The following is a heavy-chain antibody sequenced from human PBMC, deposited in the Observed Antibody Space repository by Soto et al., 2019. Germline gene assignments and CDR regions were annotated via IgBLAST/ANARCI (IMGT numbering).Heavy chain of an antibody. Sequence: SETLSLTCAVSGGSITNSIWWSWVRQPPGKGLEWIGEIYHTGSTTYNPSLKSRLSISVDKSKNQISLNLRSVTAADTAVYYCASEIRNYREYYFGYWGPGTLVTVSS. V-gene: IGHV4-4*02. CDR2: IYHTGST. D-gene: IGHD1-7*01. J-gene: IGHJ4*02. CDR1: GGSITNSIW. CDR3: ASEIRNYREYYFGY.